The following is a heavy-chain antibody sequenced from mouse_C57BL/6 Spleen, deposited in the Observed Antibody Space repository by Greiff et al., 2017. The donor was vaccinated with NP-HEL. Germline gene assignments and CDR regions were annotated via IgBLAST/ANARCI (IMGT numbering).Heavy chain of an antibody. Sequence: EVQVVESGGGLVKPGGSLKLSCAASGFTFSSYAMSWVRQTPEKRLEWVATISDGGSYTYYPDNVKGRFTISRDNAKNNLYLQMSHLKSEDTAMYYCARGGGSSYGFAYWGQGTLVTVSA. CDR3: ARGGGSSYGFAY. CDR2: ISDGGSYT. CDR1: GFTFSSYA. J-gene: IGHJ3*01. D-gene: IGHD1-1*01. V-gene: IGHV5-4*01.